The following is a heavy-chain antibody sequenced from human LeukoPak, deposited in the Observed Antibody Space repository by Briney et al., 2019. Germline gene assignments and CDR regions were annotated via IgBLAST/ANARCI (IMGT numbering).Heavy chain of an antibody. J-gene: IGHJ4*02. V-gene: IGHV1-2*02. CDR3: ARDGGRLAKFDTVVVPAAIGEAD. CDR1: GYTFTGYY. Sequence: ASVKVSCKASGYTFTGYYMHWVRQAPGQGLEWMGWINPNSGGTNYAQKFQGRVTMTRDTSISTAYMELSRLRSDDTAVYYCARDGGRLAKFDTVVVPAAIGEADWGQGTLVTVSS. D-gene: IGHD2-2*02. CDR2: INPNSGGT.